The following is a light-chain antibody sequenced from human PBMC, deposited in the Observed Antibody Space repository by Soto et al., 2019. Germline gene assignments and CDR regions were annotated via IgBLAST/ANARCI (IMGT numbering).Light chain of an antibody. CDR3: SSYTSGTTFV. V-gene: IGLV2-14*01. J-gene: IGLJ1*01. Sequence: QSALTQPASVSGSPGQSSTISCTGTSSDVGGYNYVSWYQQEPGKAPKLMICDVSNRPSGVSNRFSGSKSGNTASLTISGLQAEDEADYYCSSYTSGTTFVFGTGTKLTVL. CDR2: DVS. CDR1: SSDVGGYNY.